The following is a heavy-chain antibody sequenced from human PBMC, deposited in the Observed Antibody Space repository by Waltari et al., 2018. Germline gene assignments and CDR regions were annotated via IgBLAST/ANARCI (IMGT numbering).Heavy chain of an antibody. CDR3: ARDKVYSGYDHPVGYYYMDV. J-gene: IGHJ6*03. Sequence: QVQLQESGPGLVKPSETLSLTCTVSGGSISSYYWSWIRQPAGKGLEWIGRIYTSGSTNHNPSLKSRVTMSVDTSKNQFSLKLSSVTAADTAVYYCARDKVYSGYDHPVGYYYMDVWGKGTTVTVSS. V-gene: IGHV4-4*07. D-gene: IGHD5-12*01. CDR1: GGSISSYY. CDR2: IYTSGST.